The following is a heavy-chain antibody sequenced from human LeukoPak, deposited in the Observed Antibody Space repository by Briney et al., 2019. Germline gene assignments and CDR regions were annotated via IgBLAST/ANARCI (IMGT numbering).Heavy chain of an antibody. CDR2: IYYSGST. V-gene: IGHV4-59*01. CDR3: ARVLDIVDALDI. D-gene: IGHD5-12*01. CDR1: GGSISSYY. Sequence: SETLSLTCTVSGGSISSYYWSWIRQPPGKGLEWIGYIYYSGSTNYNPSLKSRVTISVDTSKNQFFLKLSSVTAADTAVYYCARVLDIVDALDIWVQGTMVTVSS. J-gene: IGHJ3*02.